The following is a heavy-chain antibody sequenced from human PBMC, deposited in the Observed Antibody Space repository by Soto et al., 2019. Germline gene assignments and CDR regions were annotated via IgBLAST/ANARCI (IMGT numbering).Heavy chain of an antibody. J-gene: IGHJ4*02. V-gene: IGHV1-24*01. Sequence: ASVKVSCKDSGYTLTELSMHWVLQAPGKGLEWMGGFDPEDGETIYAQKFQGRVTMTEDTSTDTAYMELSSLRSEDTAVYYCATVNRYYYILTGYGNFYYWGQGTLVTVSS. D-gene: IGHD3-9*01. CDR1: GYTLTELS. CDR3: ATVNRYYYILTGYGNFYY. CDR2: FDPEDGET.